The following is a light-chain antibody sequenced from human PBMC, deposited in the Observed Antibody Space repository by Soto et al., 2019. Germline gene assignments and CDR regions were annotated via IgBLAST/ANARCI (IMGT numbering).Light chain of an antibody. CDR3: QQRRDWPLT. Sequence: EIVLTQSPTTLSLSPGERGTLSCRASQSIGNQLAWYQQKPGQAPRLLISEVSNRATGTPARFSGSGSGTDFTLTIASVQPEYFAIYYCQQRRDWPLTFGGGTKVEIK. V-gene: IGKV3-11*01. J-gene: IGKJ4*01. CDR2: EVS. CDR1: QSIGNQ.